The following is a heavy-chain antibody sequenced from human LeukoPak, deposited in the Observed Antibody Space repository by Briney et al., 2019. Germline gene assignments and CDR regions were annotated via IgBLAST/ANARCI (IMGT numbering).Heavy chain of an antibody. CDR2: ISSSSSYI. CDR1: GFTFSSYS. Sequence: GGSLRLSCAASGFTFSSYSMNWVRQAPGKGLEWVSSISSSSSYIYYADSVKGRFTISRGNAKNSLYLQMNSLRAEDTAVYYCARDSLPYYDSSGYYRSWFDPWGQGTLVTVSS. J-gene: IGHJ5*02. D-gene: IGHD3-22*01. CDR3: ARDSLPYYDSSGYYRSWFDP. V-gene: IGHV3-21*01.